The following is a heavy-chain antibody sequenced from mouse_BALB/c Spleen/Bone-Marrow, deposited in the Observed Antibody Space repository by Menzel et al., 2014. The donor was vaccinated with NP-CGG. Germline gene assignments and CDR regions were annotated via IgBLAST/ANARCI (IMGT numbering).Heavy chain of an antibody. D-gene: IGHD1-1*01. Sequence: EVMLVESGGGLVKPGGSLKLSCAASGFIFSDYYMYWIRQTPEKRLEWVATIGDGGSYTYYPDSVKERFTISRDHAKNNLYLQMSSLKSEDTAMYYCARGIRYYGSIYGYLDVWGAGTAVTVSS. CDR3: ARGIRYYGSIYGYLDV. CDR2: IGDGGSYT. CDR1: GFIFSDYY. J-gene: IGHJ1*01. V-gene: IGHV5-4*02.